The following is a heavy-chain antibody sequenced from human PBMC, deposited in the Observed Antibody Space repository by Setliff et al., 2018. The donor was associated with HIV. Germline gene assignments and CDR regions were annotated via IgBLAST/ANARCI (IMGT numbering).Heavy chain of an antibody. J-gene: IGHJ4*02. Sequence: PGGSLRLSCVASGFTFSNYAMTWVRQAPGEGLEWVSLTRGSGDTTYYADSVKGRFTISRDNSKDTLFLQMNTLRAEDTAVYYCARGKSTVTTNSFDYWGQGTLVTVSS. CDR2: TRGSGDTT. CDR3: ARGKSTVTTNSFDY. D-gene: IGHD4-4*01. V-gene: IGHV3-23*01. CDR1: GFTFSNYA.